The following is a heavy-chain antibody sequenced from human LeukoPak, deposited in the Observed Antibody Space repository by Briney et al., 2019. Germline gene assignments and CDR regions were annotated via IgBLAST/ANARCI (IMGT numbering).Heavy chain of an antibody. CDR2: IYSGGNT. Sequence: PGGSLRLPCAASGFTSVSSNYMSWVRQAPGKGLEWVSVIYSGGNTYYADFVKGRFTISRHNSKNTLYLQMNSLRAEDTAVYYCASERRYDFWSGYGYWGQGIQVTVSS. V-gene: IGHV3-53*04. D-gene: IGHD3-3*01. CDR3: ASERRYDFWSGYGY. CDR1: GFTSVSSNY. J-gene: IGHJ4*02.